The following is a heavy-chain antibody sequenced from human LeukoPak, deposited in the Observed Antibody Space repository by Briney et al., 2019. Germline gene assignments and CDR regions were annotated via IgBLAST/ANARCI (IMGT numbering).Heavy chain of an antibody. CDR3: ARRVVVAAAPYYFDY. Sequence: GGSLGLSCAASGFTFSGFGMHWVRQAPGKGLEWVAVIWYDGSNKYYADPVKGRFTISRDNSKNTLYLQMNSLRVEDTAVYYCARRVVVAAAPYYFDYWGQGTLVTVSS. CDR1: GFTFSGFG. D-gene: IGHD2-2*01. CDR2: IWYDGSNK. V-gene: IGHV3-33*01. J-gene: IGHJ4*02.